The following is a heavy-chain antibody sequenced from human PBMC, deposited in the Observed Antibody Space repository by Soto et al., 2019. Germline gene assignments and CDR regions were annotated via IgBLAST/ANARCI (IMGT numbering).Heavy chain of an antibody. CDR1: GDSISGSQW. J-gene: IGHJ5*02. V-gene: IGHV4-4*02. CDR3: ARAGYLIAASGPTHKNWFDP. D-gene: IGHD6-13*01. CDR2: ISHTGTT. Sequence: PSETLSLTCAVSGDSISGSQWWSWVRLPPGKGLEWIGEISHTGTTNYNPSLKSRVTMSVDKPKNQFSLKLSSVTAADTAVDYCARAGYLIAASGPTHKNWFDPWGQGTLVTVSS.